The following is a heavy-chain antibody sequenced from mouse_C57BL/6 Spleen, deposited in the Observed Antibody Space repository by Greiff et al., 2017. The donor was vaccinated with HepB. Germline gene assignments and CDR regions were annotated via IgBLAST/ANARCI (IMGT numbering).Heavy chain of an antibody. CDR1: GFTFSDYG. CDR2: ISSGSSTI. J-gene: IGHJ4*01. CDR3: ARRLITTVYYYAMDY. D-gene: IGHD1-2*01. Sequence: EVKLMESGGGLVKPGGSLKLSCAASGFTFSDYGMHWVRQAPEKGLEWVAYISSGSSTIYYADTVKGRFTISRDNAKNTLFLQMTSLRSEDTAMYYCARRLITTVYYYAMDYWGQGTSVTVSS. V-gene: IGHV5-17*01.